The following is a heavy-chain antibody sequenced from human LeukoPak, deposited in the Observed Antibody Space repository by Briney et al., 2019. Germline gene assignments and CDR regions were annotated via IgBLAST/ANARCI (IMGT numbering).Heavy chain of an antibody. CDR1: GFTFSSYS. J-gene: IGHJ4*02. Sequence: GGSLRLSCAGSGFTFSSYSMNWVRQAPGKGPEWVSYISSSSRTIYYVDSVKGRFTISRDSAKNSLYLQMNSLRAEDTAVYYCARDRYGDYVSDYWGQGTLVTVSS. CDR2: ISSSSRTI. D-gene: IGHD4-17*01. CDR3: ARDRYGDYVSDY. V-gene: IGHV3-48*01.